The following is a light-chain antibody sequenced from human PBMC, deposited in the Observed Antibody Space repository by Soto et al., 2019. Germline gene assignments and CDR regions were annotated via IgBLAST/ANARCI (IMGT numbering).Light chain of an antibody. CDR3: HQFYATPWT. J-gene: IGKJ1*01. V-gene: IGKV4-1*01. Sequence: DIVMTQSPDSLAVSLGERATINCKSSQSVLYSSNNKNYLTWYQQKPGQPPKLLIYWASTRESGVPDRFSGSGSGTDFTLTISSLQAEDVAVYYCHQFYATPWTFGHGTKVEIK. CDR1: QSVLYSSNNKNY. CDR2: WAS.